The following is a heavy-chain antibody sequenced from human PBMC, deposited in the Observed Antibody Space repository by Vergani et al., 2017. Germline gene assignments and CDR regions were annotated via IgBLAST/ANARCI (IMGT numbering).Heavy chain of an antibody. D-gene: IGHD3-9*01. Sequence: QVQLVQSGAEVKKPGSSVKVSCKASGGTFSSYAISWVRQAPGQGLEWMGRIIPILGTANYAQKVQGRVTITADESTSTAYMELGSLRSEDTAVYYCARGTGILTGYYQDYYYYMDVWGKGTTVTVSS. CDR1: GGTFSSYA. V-gene: IGHV1-69*11. J-gene: IGHJ6*03. CDR3: ARGTGILTGYYQDYYYYMDV. CDR2: IIPILGTA.